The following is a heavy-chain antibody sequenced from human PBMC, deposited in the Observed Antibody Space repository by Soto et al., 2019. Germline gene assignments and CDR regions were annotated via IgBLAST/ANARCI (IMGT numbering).Heavy chain of an antibody. CDR3: ASRPPPSSLDL. Sequence: QVQLVESGGGVVQPGRSLRLSCAASGFTFSNYAMHWVRQAPGKGLEWVAVISYDGSNQYYADSVKGPFTISRDHSNNTLYLQINILRVEDTAVYYCASRPPPSSLDLWGQGTLVTVSS. J-gene: IGHJ4*02. CDR1: GFTFSNYA. D-gene: IGHD3-16*02. CDR2: ISYDGSNQ. V-gene: IGHV3-30*14.